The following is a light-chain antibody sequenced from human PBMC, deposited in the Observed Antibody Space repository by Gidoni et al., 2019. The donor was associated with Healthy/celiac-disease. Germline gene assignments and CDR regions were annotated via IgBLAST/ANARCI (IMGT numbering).Light chain of an antibody. V-gene: IGKV3-11*01. Sequence: EIVLTQSPATLSLSPGERATRSCRASQSVSSYLAWYQQKPGQAPRLLIYEASNRATGIPARFSGSGSGTDFTLTISSLEPEDFAVYYCQQRSNWPLTFGEGTKVEIK. CDR1: QSVSSY. CDR2: EAS. J-gene: IGKJ4*01. CDR3: QQRSNWPLT.